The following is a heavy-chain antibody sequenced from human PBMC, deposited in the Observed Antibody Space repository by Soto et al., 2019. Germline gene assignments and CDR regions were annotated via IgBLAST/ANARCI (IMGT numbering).Heavy chain of an antibody. Sequence: EVQLVESGGALVTFGGSLRLSCVSSRFPFSFYHMLWVRQAPGKGLEWVSPICHHSDYIYHADSVKGRFTVSRDNAKNSLFLEMTILRDEDTAVYYCARGGSAERQTDGDSYHYYPMDVWGQGTTVTVSS. CDR3: ARGGSAERQTDGDSYHYYPMDV. D-gene: IGHD3-22*01. J-gene: IGHJ6*02. V-gene: IGHV3-21*02. CDR2: ICHHSDYI. CDR1: RFPFSFYH.